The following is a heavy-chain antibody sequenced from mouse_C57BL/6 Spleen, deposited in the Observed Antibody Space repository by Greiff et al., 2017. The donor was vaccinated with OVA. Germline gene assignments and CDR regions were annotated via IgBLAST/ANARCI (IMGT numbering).Heavy chain of an antibody. CDR1: GFNIKDYY. J-gene: IGHJ4*01. CDR2: IDPEDGDT. V-gene: IGHV14-1*01. D-gene: IGHD2-4*01. Sequence: EVQLQQSGAELVRPGASVKLSCTASGFNIKDYYMHWVKQRPEQGLEWIGRIDPEDGDTEYAPKFQGKATMTADTSSNTAYLQLSSLTSEDTAVYYCTKARYDYGYAMDYWGQGTSVTVSS. CDR3: TKARYDYGYAMDY.